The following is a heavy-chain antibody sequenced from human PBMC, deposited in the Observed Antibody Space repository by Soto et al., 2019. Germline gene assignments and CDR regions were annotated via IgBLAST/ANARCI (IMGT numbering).Heavy chain of an antibody. CDR1: GFTFSSYA. D-gene: IGHD6-6*01. V-gene: IGHV3-23*01. J-gene: IGHJ2*01. Sequence: EVQLLESGGGLVQPGGSLRLSCAASGFTFSSYAMSWVRQAPGKGLEWVSAISGSGGSTYYADSVKGRFTISRDNSKNTRYLQMNNLRAEDTAVYYCAKAFIAARYNWYFDLWGRGTLVTVSS. CDR3: AKAFIAARYNWYFDL. CDR2: ISGSGGST.